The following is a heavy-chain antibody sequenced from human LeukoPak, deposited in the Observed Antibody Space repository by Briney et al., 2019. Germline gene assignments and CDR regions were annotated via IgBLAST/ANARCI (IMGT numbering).Heavy chain of an antibody. CDR3: ATHDAFDI. CDR1: GLSLTHDG. Sequence: ASVKVSCKASGLSLTHDGISWVRQAPGQGLVWMGWISFYNGDTLYAQNFQGGVTMTTDTSTSTAYMELRSLRSDDTAVYYCATHDAFDIWGQGTMVTVSS. V-gene: IGHV1-18*01. J-gene: IGHJ3*02. CDR2: ISFYNGDT.